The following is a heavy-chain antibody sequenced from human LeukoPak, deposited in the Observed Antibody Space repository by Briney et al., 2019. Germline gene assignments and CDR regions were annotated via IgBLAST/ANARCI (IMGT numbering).Heavy chain of an antibody. Sequence: ASVKVSCKASGYTFTGYYMHWVRQAPGPGLEWMGWINPNSDGTNYAQKFQGRVTMTRDTSISTAYMELSRLRSDDTAVYYCASGGTPRTTIDLDYWGQGTLVSLSS. CDR2: INPNSDGT. CDR1: GYTFTGYY. CDR3: ASGGTPRTTIDLDY. V-gene: IGHV1-2*02. J-gene: IGHJ4*02. D-gene: IGHD1-1*01.